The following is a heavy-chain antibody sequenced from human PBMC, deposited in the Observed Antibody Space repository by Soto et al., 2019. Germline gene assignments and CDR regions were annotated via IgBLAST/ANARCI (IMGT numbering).Heavy chain of an antibody. V-gene: IGHV3-30-3*01. CDR1: GFTFSSYA. D-gene: IGHD2-8*01. Sequence: GGSLRLSCAASGFTFSSYATHWVRQAPGKGLEWVAVISYDGSNKYYADSVKGRFTISRDNSKNTLYLQMNSLRAEDTAVYYCAKGGANRIHYYYYGMDVWGQGTTVTVSS. CDR3: AKGGANRIHYYYYGMDV. CDR2: ISYDGSNK. J-gene: IGHJ6*02.